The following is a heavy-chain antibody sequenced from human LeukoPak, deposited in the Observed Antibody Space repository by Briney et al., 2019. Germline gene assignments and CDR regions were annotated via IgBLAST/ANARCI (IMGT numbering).Heavy chain of an antibody. CDR1: GFTFSTYG. V-gene: IGHV3-30*03. Sequence: GGSLRLSCAASGFTFSTYGMNWVRQAPGKGLEWVAVISYDGRQKYYADSVKGRFTISRDNSKDTVYLQMNSLRGEDTAVYYCARVRQLTTVGATRDYFGMDVWGQGTTVTVSS. D-gene: IGHD1-26*01. CDR2: ISYDGRQK. J-gene: IGHJ6*02. CDR3: ARVRQLTTVGATRDYFGMDV.